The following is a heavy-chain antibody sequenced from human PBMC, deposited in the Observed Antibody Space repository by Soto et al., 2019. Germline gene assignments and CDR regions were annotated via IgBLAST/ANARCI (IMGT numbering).Heavy chain of an antibody. Sequence: SETLSLTCAVSGGSISSSNWWSWVRQPPGKGLEWIGEIYHSGSTNYNPSLKSRVTISVDTSKNQFSLKLSSVTAADTAVYYCARSYYYGSGSYYLPPYYFDYWGQGTLVTVS. CDR2: IYHSGST. J-gene: IGHJ4*02. CDR3: ARSYYYGSGSYYLPPYYFDY. V-gene: IGHV4-4*02. D-gene: IGHD3-10*01. CDR1: GGSISSSNW.